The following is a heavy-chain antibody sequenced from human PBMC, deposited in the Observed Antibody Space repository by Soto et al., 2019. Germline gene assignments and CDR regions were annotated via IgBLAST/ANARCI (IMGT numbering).Heavy chain of an antibody. Sequence: GASVKVSCKASGYTFTSYGISWVRQAPGQGLEWMGWISAYNGNTNYAQKLQGRVTMTTDTSTSTAYMELRSLRSDDTAVYYCARDSITMIVLKLYYYYGMDVWGQGTTVTV. V-gene: IGHV1-18*01. J-gene: IGHJ6*02. CDR1: GYTFTSYG. CDR2: ISAYNGNT. CDR3: ARDSITMIVLKLYYYYGMDV. D-gene: IGHD3-22*01.